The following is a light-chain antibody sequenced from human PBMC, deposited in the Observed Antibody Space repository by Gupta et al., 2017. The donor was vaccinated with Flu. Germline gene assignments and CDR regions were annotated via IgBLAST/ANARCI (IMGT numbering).Light chain of an antibody. CDR1: QNISNY. CDR3: QQSYSTPWT. CDR2: AAS. V-gene: IGKV1-39*01. J-gene: IGKJ1*01. Sequence: DIQMTQSPSSLSASVGDRVTITCQASQNISNYLNWYQQKPGTAPKFLIYAASSLQSGVPSRFSGSGSGTHFTLTISSLQPEDFATYYCQQSYSTPWTFGQGTKVEIK.